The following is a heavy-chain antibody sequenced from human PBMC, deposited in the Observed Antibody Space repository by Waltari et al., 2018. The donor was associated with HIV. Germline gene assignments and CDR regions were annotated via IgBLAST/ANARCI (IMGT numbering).Heavy chain of an antibody. V-gene: IGHV3-21*01. CDR3: ARDPRRDPTLYYFDY. J-gene: IGHJ4*02. CDR1: GFTFSSYS. D-gene: IGHD1-26*01. CDR2: ISSSSSYI. Sequence: EVQLVESGGGLVKPGGSLRLSCAASGFTFSSYSMNWVRQAPGKGLGWVSSISSSSSYIYYADSVKGRFTISRDNAKNSLYLQMNSLRAEDTAVYYCARDPRRDPTLYYFDYWGQGTLVTVSS.